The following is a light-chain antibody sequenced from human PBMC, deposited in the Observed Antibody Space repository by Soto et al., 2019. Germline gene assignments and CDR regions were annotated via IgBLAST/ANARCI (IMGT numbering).Light chain of an antibody. J-gene: IGKJ1*01. Sequence: DIVMTQSPDSLAVSPGKRATLSCRASQSISSSYLAWYQQRPGQAPRLLIYGASSRATGIPDRFSGSGSGTEFTLTISRLEPEDFAVYYCQQYGSSSWTFGQGTKVDIK. CDR3: QQYGSSSWT. V-gene: IGKV3-20*01. CDR1: QSISSSY. CDR2: GAS.